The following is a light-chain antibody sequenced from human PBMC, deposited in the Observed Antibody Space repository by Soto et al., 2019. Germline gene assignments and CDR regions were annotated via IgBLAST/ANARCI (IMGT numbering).Light chain of an antibody. CDR3: QRGPT. CDR1: QDISNY. J-gene: IGKJ1*01. V-gene: IGKV1-27*01. Sequence: DIPMTQSPSSLSASVGDRVTITCRASQDISNYLAWYQQRPGKVPKLLIYAASTLQSGVPSRFSGSGSGTDFTLTISSLQPEDVVTYYCQRGPTFGQGTKVEIK. CDR2: AAS.